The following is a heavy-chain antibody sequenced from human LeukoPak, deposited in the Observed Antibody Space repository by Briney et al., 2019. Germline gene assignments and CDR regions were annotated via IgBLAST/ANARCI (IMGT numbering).Heavy chain of an antibody. CDR2: IASDGSST. D-gene: IGHD4-23*01. Sequence: GGSLRLSCVASGFTFSIYTMSWVRQAPGKGLVWVSRIASDGSSTTYADSVKGRFSISRDNAKNTLYLQMNSLRVEDTAVYYCARGRPHGNDYWGQGTLVTVSS. CDR1: GFTFSIYT. CDR3: ARGRPHGNDY. J-gene: IGHJ4*02. V-gene: IGHV3-74*01.